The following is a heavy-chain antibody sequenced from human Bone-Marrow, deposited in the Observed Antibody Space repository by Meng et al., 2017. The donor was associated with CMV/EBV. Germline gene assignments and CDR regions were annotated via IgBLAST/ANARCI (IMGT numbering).Heavy chain of an antibody. CDR1: GFAFSYYG. CDR3: ARDPHSGTHYPDAFDI. CDR2: IHYDGRNK. V-gene: IGHV3-30*02. J-gene: IGHJ3*02. Sequence: GGSLRLSCAASGFAFSYYGMHWVRQAPGKGLEWVAFIHYDGRNKYYAESVKGRFTISRDNSKNTLYLQMNSLRAEDTAMYFCARDPHSGTHYPDAFDIWGQGTMVTVSS. D-gene: IGHD1-26*01.